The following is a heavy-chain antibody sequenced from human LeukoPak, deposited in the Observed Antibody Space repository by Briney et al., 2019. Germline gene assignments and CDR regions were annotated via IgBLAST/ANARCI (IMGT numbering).Heavy chain of an antibody. V-gene: IGHV3-11*01. CDR3: ATYRQVLLPFES. CDR1: GFTFSDYY. CDR2: ISSSGSTI. J-gene: IGHJ4*02. D-gene: IGHD2-8*02. Sequence: PGGSLRLSCAASGFTFSDYYMSWLRQAPGKGLEWVSYISSSGSTIYYADSVKGRFTISRDNAKNSLYLQMNSLRAEDTAIYYCATYRQVLLPFESWGQGTLVTVSS.